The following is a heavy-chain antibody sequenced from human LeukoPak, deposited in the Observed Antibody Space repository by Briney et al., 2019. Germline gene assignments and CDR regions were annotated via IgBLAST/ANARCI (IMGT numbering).Heavy chain of an antibody. CDR3: ARAPPVYCSSTSCSRYYYGMDV. V-gene: IGHV1-18*01. Sequence: GASVKVSCKASGYTFTSYGISWVRQAPGQGLEWMGWISAYNGNTNYAQKLQGRVTMTTDTSTSTAYMELRSLRSDDTAVYYCARAPPVYCSSTSCSRYYYGMDVWGQGTTVTVSS. J-gene: IGHJ6*02. CDR1: GYTFTSYG. CDR2: ISAYNGNT. D-gene: IGHD2-2*01.